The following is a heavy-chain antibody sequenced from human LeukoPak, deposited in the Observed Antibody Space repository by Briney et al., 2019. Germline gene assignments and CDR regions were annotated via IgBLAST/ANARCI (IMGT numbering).Heavy chain of an antibody. Sequence: PGGSLRLSCAASGFTFSSYAIHWVRQAPGKGLEWVAVISYDGSNKYYADSVKGRFTISRDNSKNTLYLQMNSLRAEDTAVYYCARTAFGELLRDAIDIWGQGTMVTVSS. J-gene: IGHJ3*02. V-gene: IGHV3-30*04. CDR1: GFTFSSYA. CDR3: ARTAFGELLRDAIDI. CDR2: ISYDGSNK. D-gene: IGHD3-10*01.